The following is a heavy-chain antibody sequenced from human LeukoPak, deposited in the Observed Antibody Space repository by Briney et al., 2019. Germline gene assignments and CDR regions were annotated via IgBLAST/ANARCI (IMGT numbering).Heavy chain of an antibody. CDR1: GGSISSYY. D-gene: IGHD3-22*01. J-gene: IGHJ4*02. Sequence: SETLSLTCTVSGGSISSYYWSWVRQPPGKGLEWIGYIYYSGSTNYNPSLKSRVTISVDTSKNQFSLKLSSVTAADTAVYYCARTMIVPYFDYWGQGTLVTVSS. CDR2: IYYSGST. V-gene: IGHV4-59*08. CDR3: ARTMIVPYFDY.